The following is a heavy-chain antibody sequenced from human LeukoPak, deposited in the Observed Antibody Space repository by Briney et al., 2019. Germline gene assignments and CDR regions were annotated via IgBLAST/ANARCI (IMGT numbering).Heavy chain of an antibody. J-gene: IGHJ4*02. CDR2: ISGSGGST. D-gene: IGHD3-22*01. CDR1: GFTFSNFW. Sequence: PGGSLRLSCAASGFTFSNFWMHWVRQAPGKGLEWVSAISGSGGSTYYADSVKGRFTISRDSSKNTLYLQMNSLRAEDTAVYYCARGSGYFLDFDYWGQGTLVTVSS. CDR3: ARGSGYFLDFDY. V-gene: IGHV3-23*01.